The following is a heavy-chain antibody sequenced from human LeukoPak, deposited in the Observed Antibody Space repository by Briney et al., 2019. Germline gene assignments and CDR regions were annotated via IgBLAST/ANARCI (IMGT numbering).Heavy chain of an antibody. J-gene: IGHJ4*02. Sequence: ASVKVSCKASGYTFTGYYMHWVRQAPGQGLEWMGWINPNTGVTIYAQKFQGRVTMTRDTSISTAYMELSRLRSDDTAVYYCARGSNYYYDVTADYPRYWGQGTLVTVSS. V-gene: IGHV1-2*02. CDR3: ARGSNYYYDVTADYPRY. D-gene: IGHD3-22*01. CDR1: GYTFTGYY. CDR2: INPNTGVT.